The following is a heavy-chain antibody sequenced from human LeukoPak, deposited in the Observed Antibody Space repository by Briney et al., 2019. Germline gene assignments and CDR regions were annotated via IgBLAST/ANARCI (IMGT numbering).Heavy chain of an antibody. D-gene: IGHD6-13*01. CDR3: ARDGAGYSSSWYLQH. Sequence: SETLSLTCTVSGGSISSYYWSWIRQPPGKGLEWIGYIYYSGSTNYNPSLKSRVTISVDTSKNQFSLKLSSVTAADTAVYYCARDGAGYSSSWYLQHWGQGTLVTISS. V-gene: IGHV4-59*01. CDR1: GGSISSYY. J-gene: IGHJ1*01. CDR2: IYYSGST.